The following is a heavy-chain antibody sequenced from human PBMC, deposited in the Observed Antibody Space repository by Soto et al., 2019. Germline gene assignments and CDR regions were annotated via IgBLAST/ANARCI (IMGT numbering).Heavy chain of an antibody. CDR3: AREDYYGSGSSYFDY. Sequence: ASVKVSCKASGYTFTSYYMHWVRQAPGQGLEWMGIINPSGGSTSYAQKFQGRVTMTRDTSTSTVYMELSSLRADDTALYYCAREDYYGSGSSYFDYWGQGTLVTVSS. J-gene: IGHJ4*02. D-gene: IGHD3-10*01. V-gene: IGHV1-46*03. CDR1: GYTFTSYY. CDR2: INPSGGST.